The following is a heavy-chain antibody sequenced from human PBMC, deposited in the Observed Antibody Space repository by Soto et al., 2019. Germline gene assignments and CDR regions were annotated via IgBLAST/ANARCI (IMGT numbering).Heavy chain of an antibody. CDR1: GYSFTSYW. D-gene: IGHD3-10*01. V-gene: IGHV5-51*01. J-gene: IGHJ6*03. Sequence: GESLKISCKGSGYSFTSYWIGWVRQMPGKGLEWMGIIYPGDSDTRYSPSFQGQVTISADKSISTAYLQWSSLKASDTAMYYCARGRKDPREYYYMDVWGKGTTVTVSS. CDR2: IYPGDSDT. CDR3: ARGRKDPREYYYMDV.